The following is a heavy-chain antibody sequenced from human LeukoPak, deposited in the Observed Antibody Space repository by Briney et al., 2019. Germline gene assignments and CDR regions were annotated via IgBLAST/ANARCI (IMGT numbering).Heavy chain of an antibody. CDR2: VHYSGTA. D-gene: IGHD6-6*01. V-gene: IGHV4-59*12. CDR3: ARVFALYSSSSGSSFDI. J-gene: IGHJ3*02. Sequence: SETLSLTCTVSDGSITNYDWSWVRQPPGKGLEFIGHVHYSGTANYNPSLKSRVTMSVDTSNNQFSLKLTSLTAADTAVYYCARVFALYSSSSGSSFDIWGQGTMVTVSS. CDR1: DGSITNYD.